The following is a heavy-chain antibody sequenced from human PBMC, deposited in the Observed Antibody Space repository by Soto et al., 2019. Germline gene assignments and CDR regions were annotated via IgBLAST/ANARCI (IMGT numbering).Heavy chain of an antibody. Sequence: QVQLVQSGAEVKKPGASVKVSCKASGYTFTNYYVHWVRQAPGQGPEWMGVINPSGGSTRDAQKFQGRVTMTRDTSTSTVHMELSSLRSEATAVYYCAREDTADCSGMDVWGQGTTVTVSS. D-gene: IGHD5-18*01. CDR3: AREDTADCSGMDV. J-gene: IGHJ6*02. CDR2: INPSGGST. CDR1: GYTFTNYY. V-gene: IGHV1-46*01.